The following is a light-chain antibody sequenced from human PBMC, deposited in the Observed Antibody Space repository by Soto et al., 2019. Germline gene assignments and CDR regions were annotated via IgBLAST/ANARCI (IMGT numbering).Light chain of an antibody. V-gene: IGLV2-14*01. CDR1: SSDVGGYNY. Sequence: QSVLTQPAPVSGSPGQSITISCTGTSSDVGGYNYVSWYQQHPGKAPKLMIYDVSNRPSGVSNRFSGSKSGNTASLTISGLQAEDEADYCCSSYTSSSTLEVVFGGGTKVTVL. CDR3: SSYTSSSTLEVV. CDR2: DVS. J-gene: IGLJ2*01.